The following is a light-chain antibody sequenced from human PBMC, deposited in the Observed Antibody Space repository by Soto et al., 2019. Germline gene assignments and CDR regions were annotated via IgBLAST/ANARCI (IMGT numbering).Light chain of an antibody. CDR3: QQYGDSPLT. Sequence: ENLLTQSPGTLSLSPGEGATLSCRASRGVSANYLAWYQQKPGQAPTLLIYGASIRAAGIPDRFSGSGSGTDFALTISRLEPEDFGVYYCQQYGDSPLTSGPGTKVDNK. V-gene: IGKV3-20*01. CDR1: RGVSANY. J-gene: IGKJ3*01. CDR2: GAS.